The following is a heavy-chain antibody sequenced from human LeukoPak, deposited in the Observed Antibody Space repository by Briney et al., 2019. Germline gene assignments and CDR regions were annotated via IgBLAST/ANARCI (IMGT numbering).Heavy chain of an antibody. CDR1: GFTFSSFT. CDR3: ARALDGYDFWSGYVY. Sequence: NPGGSLRLSCAASGFTFSSFTMNWVRQAPGKGLEWVSSISSSSSNIYYADSVRGRFTISRDNAKNSLLLQMNSLIAEDTAVYYCARALDGYDFWSGYVYWGQGTLVAVSS. V-gene: IGHV3-21*01. D-gene: IGHD3-3*01. J-gene: IGHJ4*02. CDR2: ISSSSSNI.